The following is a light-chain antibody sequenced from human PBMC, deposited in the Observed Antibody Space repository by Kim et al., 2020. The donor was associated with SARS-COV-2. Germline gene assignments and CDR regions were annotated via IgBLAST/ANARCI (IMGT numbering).Light chain of an antibody. V-gene: IGLV7-46*01. Sequence: QAVVTQEPSLPFSPVWTVTFTCDSSTGAVTSGHYPYWFQQKPGQAPRTLIYDTSHKHSWTPARFSGSLLGGKAALTLSGAQPEDEADYYCLLAHNDDRAFGGGTQLTVL. CDR1: TGAVTSGHY. J-gene: IGLJ3*02. CDR3: LLAHNDDRA. CDR2: DTS.